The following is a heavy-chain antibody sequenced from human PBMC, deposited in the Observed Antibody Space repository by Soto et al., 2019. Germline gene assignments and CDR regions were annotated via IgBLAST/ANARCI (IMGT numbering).Heavy chain of an antibody. V-gene: IGHV1-69*02. J-gene: IGHJ4*02. Sequence: ASVQVSCKASGGTFSSYTISWVRQAPGQGLEWMGRIIPILGIANYAQKFQARVALTADKSTSTAYMELNSLTSEDTAVYYCVEGLRLGELSRWGQGTLVTVSS. CDR2: IIPILGIA. D-gene: IGHD3-16*02. CDR1: GGTFSSYT. CDR3: VEGLRLGELSR.